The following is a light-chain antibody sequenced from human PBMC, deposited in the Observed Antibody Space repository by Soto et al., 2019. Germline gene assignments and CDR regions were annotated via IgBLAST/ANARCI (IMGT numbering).Light chain of an antibody. J-gene: IGKJ4*01. CDR2: FAS. CDR3: QHYDEWPLT. Sequence: IVMTQSPATLSVSPGEKATLSCRASQSVSNNLAGYQQKPGQAPRLLIYFASTRATGIPARFSGSGSGTEFSLTISSLQSEDFALYYCQHYDEWPLTFGGGTKVETK. CDR1: QSVSNN. V-gene: IGKV3-15*01.